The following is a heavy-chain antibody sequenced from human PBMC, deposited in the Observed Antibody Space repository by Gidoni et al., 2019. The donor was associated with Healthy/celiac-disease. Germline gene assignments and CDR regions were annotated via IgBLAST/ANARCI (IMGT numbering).Heavy chain of an antibody. Sequence: STYYNPSLKSRVTISVDTSKNQFSLKLSSVTAADTAVYYCARQNRIHDYGAFDIWGQGTMVTVSS. D-gene: IGHD4-17*01. V-gene: IGHV4-39*01. CDR2: ST. CDR3: ARQNRIHDYGAFDI. J-gene: IGHJ3*02.